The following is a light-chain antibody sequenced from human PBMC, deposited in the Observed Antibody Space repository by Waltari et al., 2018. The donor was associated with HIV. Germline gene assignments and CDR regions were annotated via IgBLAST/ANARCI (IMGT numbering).Light chain of an antibody. Sequence: DIQMTQSPASLSASVGDRVTITCRTSQGITKSLAWYQQKPGKVPKLLIYAAGTLQSGVPSLFSGSVSGTDFTLTISSLQPEDVATYYCQNYNSAPRTFGQGTKVEIK. CDR1: QGITKS. J-gene: IGKJ1*01. CDR2: AAG. CDR3: QNYNSAPRT. V-gene: IGKV1-27*01.